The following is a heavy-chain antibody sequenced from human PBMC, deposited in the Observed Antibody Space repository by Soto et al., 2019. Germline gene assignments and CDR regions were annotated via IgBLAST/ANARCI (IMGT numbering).Heavy chain of an antibody. CDR3: ARNYGSETAFDY. D-gene: IGHD3-10*01. Sequence: QVQLVESGGGVVQPGRSLRLSCAASGFILSDYAMHWVRQTPGKGLEWVAVMSYDGRNKYYADSVKGRFTISRDISENTLSLQMNSLRTEDTAVYYCARNYGSETAFDYWGQGTLVTVSS. V-gene: IGHV3-30*04. J-gene: IGHJ4*02. CDR1: GFILSDYA. CDR2: MSYDGRNK.